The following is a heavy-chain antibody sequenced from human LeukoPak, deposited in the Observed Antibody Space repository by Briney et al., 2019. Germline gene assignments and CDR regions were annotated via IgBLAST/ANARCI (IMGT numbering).Heavy chain of an antibody. V-gene: IGHV3-48*01. CDR2: ISSSSSTI. Sequence: GGSLRLSCAASGFTFSSYSMYWVRQAPGKGLEWLSYISSSSSTIYYADSVKGRFTISGDNAKNSPYLQMNSLRAEDTAVYYCARSGSWGYNWFDPWGQGTLVTVSS. D-gene: IGHD1-26*01. CDR3: ARSGSWGYNWFDP. CDR1: GFTFSSYS. J-gene: IGHJ5*02.